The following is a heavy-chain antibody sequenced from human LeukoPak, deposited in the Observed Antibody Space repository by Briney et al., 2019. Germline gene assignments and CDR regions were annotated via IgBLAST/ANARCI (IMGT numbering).Heavy chain of an antibody. D-gene: IGHD6-6*01. CDR3: ARAGAEYSSSSGAFDI. J-gene: IGHJ3*02. Sequence: ASETLSLTCTVSGGSISSGDYSWSWIRQPPGKGLEWIGYIYYSGSTYYNPSLKSRVTISVDTSKNQFSLKLSSVTAADTAVYYCARAGAEYSSSSGAFDIWGQGTMVTVSS. CDR2: IYYSGST. CDR1: GGSISSGDYS. V-gene: IGHV4-30-4*01.